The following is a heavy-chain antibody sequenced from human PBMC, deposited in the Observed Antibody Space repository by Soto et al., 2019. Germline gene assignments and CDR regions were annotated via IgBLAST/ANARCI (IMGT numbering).Heavy chain of an antibody. CDR3: AKDLNSGRYYYYYYGMDV. CDR1: GFTFSSYA. V-gene: IGHV3-23*01. Sequence: GGSVRLSCAASGFTFSSYAMSWVRQAPGKGLEWVSAISGSGGSTYYADSVKGRFTISRDNSKNTLYLQMNSLRAEDRAVYYCAKDLNSGRYYYYYYGMDVSDKGTTVTVFS. J-gene: IGHJ6*04. CDR2: ISGSGGST. D-gene: IGHD1-26*01.